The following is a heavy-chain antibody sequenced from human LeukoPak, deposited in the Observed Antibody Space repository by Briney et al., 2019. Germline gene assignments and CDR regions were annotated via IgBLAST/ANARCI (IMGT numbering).Heavy chain of an antibody. J-gene: IGHJ3*02. CDR2: ISGSGGST. CDR3: AKDQAVTTSGAFDI. Sequence: GGSLRLSCAASGFTFSSYAMSWVRQAPGKGLEWVSAISGSGGSTYYADSVKGRFTISRDNSKNTLYLQMKSPRAEDTAVYYCAKDQAVTTSGAFDIWGQGAMVTVSS. D-gene: IGHD4-17*01. CDR1: GFTFSSYA. V-gene: IGHV3-23*01.